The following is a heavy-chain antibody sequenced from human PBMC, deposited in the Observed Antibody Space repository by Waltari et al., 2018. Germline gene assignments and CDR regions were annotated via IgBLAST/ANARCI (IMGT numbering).Heavy chain of an antibody. CDR1: GFTFSSYT. CDR3: ARENRQWLAPEPYYFDY. D-gene: IGHD6-19*01. V-gene: IGHV3-21*01. CDR2: ISGGSSYK. Sequence: EVQLVGSGGGLVKPGGSLRLSCAASGFTFSSYTMNWVRQAPGKGLKCVSSISGGSSYKYYADSLKGLFTISRDNSNNTLYLQMNTLTPEDTAVYVCARENRQWLAPEPYYFDYWGLGTLVTVTS. J-gene: IGHJ4*02.